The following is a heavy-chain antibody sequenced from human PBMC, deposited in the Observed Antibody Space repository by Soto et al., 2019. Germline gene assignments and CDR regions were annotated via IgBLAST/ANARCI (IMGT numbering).Heavy chain of an antibody. Sequence: EVQLVQSGAEVKKPGESLRIACKGSGYTFTDYWINWVRQMPGKGLEWMGRIDPSDSYTKYSPSFQGHVTISAGKSISTAYLEWSSLEASDTAMYYCARARSITIFGVVGFEMDVWGQGTTVTVSS. CDR3: ARARSITIFGVVGFEMDV. V-gene: IGHV5-10-1*03. CDR2: IDPSDSYT. D-gene: IGHD3-3*01. CDR1: GYTFTDYW. J-gene: IGHJ6*02.